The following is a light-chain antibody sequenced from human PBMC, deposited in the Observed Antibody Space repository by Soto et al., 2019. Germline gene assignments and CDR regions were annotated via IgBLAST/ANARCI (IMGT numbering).Light chain of an antibody. CDR2: AAS. CDR3: QQSYTTPYT. CDR1: QNIGDF. J-gene: IGKJ2*01. Sequence: DLQMTQSPSSLSASVGDSLTITCRASQNIGDFLNWYQQKPGKAPKLLIYAASTLQSGVPSKFSGSGSGTDFTLTVSSLQPEDFATYYCQQSYTTPYTFGQGTKLEIK. V-gene: IGKV1-39*01.